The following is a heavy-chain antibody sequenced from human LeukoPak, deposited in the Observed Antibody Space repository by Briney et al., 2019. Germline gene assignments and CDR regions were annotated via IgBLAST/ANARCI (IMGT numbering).Heavy chain of an antibody. CDR1: GFTFSSYG. CDR3: AANYDF. V-gene: IGHV3-33*01. D-gene: IGHD3-3*01. CDR2: IWYDGSNK. Sequence: PGGSLRLSCAGSGFTFSSYGMHWVRQAPGKGLEWVAVIWYDGSNKYYADSVKGRFTISRDSSKNTLYLQMNSLRAEDTAVYYCAANYDFWGQGTLVTVSS. J-gene: IGHJ4*02.